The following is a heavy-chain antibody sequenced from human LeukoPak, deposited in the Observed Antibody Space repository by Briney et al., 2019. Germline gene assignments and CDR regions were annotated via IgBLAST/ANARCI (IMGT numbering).Heavy chain of an antibody. CDR2: ISYDGSNK. CDR3: AKAPRDIVATVFFDY. J-gene: IGHJ4*02. Sequence: GGSLRLSCAASGFTFSSYGMHWVRQAPGKGLEWVAVISYDGSNKYYADSVKGRSTISRDNSKNTLYLQMNSLRAEDTAVYYCAKAPRDIVATVFFDYWGQGTLVTVSS. D-gene: IGHD5-12*01. CDR1: GFTFSSYG. V-gene: IGHV3-30*18.